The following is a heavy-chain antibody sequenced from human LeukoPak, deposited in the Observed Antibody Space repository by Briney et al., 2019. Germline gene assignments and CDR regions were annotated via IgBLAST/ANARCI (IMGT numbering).Heavy chain of an antibody. CDR1: GGTFSSYA. CDR2: IIHILGIA. CDR3: ARGIAVAYYGMDV. V-gene: IGHV1-69*04. D-gene: IGHD6-19*01. J-gene: IGHJ6*02. Sequence: SVKVSCTASGGTFSSYAISWVRQAPGQGLEWMGRIIHILGIANYAQKFQGRVTITADKSTSTAYMELSSLRSEDTAVYYCARGIAVAYYGMDVWGQGTTVTVSS.